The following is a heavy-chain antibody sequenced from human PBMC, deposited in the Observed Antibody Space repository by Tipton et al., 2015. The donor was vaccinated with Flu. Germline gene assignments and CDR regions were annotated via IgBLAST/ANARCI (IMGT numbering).Heavy chain of an antibody. Sequence: GLVKPSETLSLTCSVSGDSIGSDHYWGWIRQPPGRGLEWIGNVYRTETNYYNPSLRSRVTISVDRSKNQFSLRLTSVTAADTAVYFCARRDYSTYVSDPKSWFDPWGRGILVTVSS. D-gene: IGHD4-11*01. CDR3: ARRDYSTYVSDPKSWFDP. V-gene: IGHV4-38-2*01. CDR1: GDSIGSDHY. CDR2: VYRTETN. J-gene: IGHJ5*02.